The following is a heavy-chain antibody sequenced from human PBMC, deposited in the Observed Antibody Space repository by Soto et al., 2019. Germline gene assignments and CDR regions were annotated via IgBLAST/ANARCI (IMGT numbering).Heavy chain of an antibody. D-gene: IGHD3-22*01. CDR2: ISYDGSNK. V-gene: IGHV3-30*18. J-gene: IGHJ2*01. Sequence: QVQLVESGGGVVQPGRSLRLSCAASGFTFSSYGMHWVRQAPGKGLEWVAVISYDGSNKYYADSVKGRFTISRDNSKYTLYLQMNSLRAEYTAVYYCAKAGYYYDSSGYYYGLGYFDLWGRCTMVTVSS. CDR1: GFTFSSYG. CDR3: AKAGYYYDSSGYYYGLGYFDL.